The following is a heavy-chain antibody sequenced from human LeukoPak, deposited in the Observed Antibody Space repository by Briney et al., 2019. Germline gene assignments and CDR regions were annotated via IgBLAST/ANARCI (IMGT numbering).Heavy chain of an antibody. V-gene: IGHV4-30-4*08. CDR1: GGSISSGDYC. D-gene: IGHD6-19*01. CDR2: IYYSGST. J-gene: IGHJ6*03. Sequence: SQTLSLTCTVSGGSISSGDYCWRWIRQPPGRGLEWIGYIYYSGSTYYNPSLKSRVTISVDTSKNQFSLKLSSVTAADTAVYYCARDVAVAGTAYYYYYYYMDVWGKGTTVTVSS. CDR3: ARDVAVAGTAYYYYYYYMDV.